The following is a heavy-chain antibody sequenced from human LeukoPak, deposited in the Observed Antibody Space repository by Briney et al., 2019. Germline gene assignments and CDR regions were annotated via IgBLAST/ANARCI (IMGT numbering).Heavy chain of an antibody. CDR1: GFTFSNYA. Sequence: QSGGSLRLSCAASGFTFSNYAMSWVRQAPGKGLEWVSAISGSGGSTYYADSVKGRFTISRDNSKNTLYLQMNSLRAEDTAVYYCAKDSRAIVGATSGYWGQGTLVTVSS. D-gene: IGHD1-26*01. V-gene: IGHV3-23*01. J-gene: IGHJ4*02. CDR3: AKDSRAIVGATSGY. CDR2: ISGSGGST.